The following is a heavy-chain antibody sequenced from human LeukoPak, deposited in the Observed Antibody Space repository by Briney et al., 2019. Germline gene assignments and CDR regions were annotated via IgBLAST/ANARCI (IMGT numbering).Heavy chain of an antibody. CDR1: GFTFSSYE. CDR3: AKDLYYDSSGYYYLSDAFDI. Sequence: GGSLRLSCAASGFTFSSYEMNWVRQAPGKGLEWVSSISSSGITIYYADSVKGRFTISRDNAKNSLYLQMNSLRAEDTAVYYCAKDLYYDSSGYYYLSDAFDIWGQGTMVTVSS. J-gene: IGHJ3*02. CDR2: ISSSGITI. V-gene: IGHV3-48*03. D-gene: IGHD3-22*01.